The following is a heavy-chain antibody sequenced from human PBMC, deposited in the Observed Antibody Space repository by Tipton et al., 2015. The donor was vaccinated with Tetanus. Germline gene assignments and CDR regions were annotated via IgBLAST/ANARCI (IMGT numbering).Heavy chain of an antibody. J-gene: IGHJ4*02. Sequence: SLRLSCAASGFTFSSYSMNWVRQAPGKGLEWVSSISSSSSYIYYADSVKGRFTISRDNSKNTLYLQMNSLRAEDTAVYYCARDAGGPYGDYATFDYWGQGTLVTVSS. D-gene: IGHD4-17*01. CDR3: ARDAGGPYGDYATFDY. CDR2: ISSSSSYI. CDR1: GFTFSSYS. V-gene: IGHV3-21*04.